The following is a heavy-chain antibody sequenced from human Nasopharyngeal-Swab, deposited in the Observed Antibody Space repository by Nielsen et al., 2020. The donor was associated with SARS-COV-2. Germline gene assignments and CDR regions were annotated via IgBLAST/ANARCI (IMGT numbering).Heavy chain of an antibody. CDR3: VKDFEESRWLGWYSDY. Sequence: GESLKISCSASGFTFSSYAMHWVRQAPGKGLEYVSAISSNGGSTYYADSVKGRFTISRDNSKNTLYLQMSSLRAEDTAVYYCVKDFEESRWLGWYSDYWGQGTLVTVSS. V-gene: IGHV3-64D*08. D-gene: IGHD6-19*01. CDR2: ISSNGGST. CDR1: GFTFSSYA. J-gene: IGHJ4*02.